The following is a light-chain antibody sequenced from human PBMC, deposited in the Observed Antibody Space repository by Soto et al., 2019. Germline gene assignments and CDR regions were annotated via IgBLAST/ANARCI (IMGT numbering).Light chain of an antibody. Sequence: HSALTQPASVSGSPGQSITISCTGTSSDVGGYNYVSWYQQYPGKAPKLMIYEVSNRPSGVSNRFSGSKSGNTASLTISALQAEDEDDYYCSSYTSSGTLMVFGGGAKLTVL. V-gene: IGLV2-14*01. CDR1: SSDVGGYNY. CDR3: SSYTSSGTLMV. CDR2: EVS. J-gene: IGLJ3*02.